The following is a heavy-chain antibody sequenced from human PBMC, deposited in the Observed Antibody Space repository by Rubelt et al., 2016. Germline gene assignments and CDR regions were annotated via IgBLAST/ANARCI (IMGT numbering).Heavy chain of an antibody. CDR3: ASSGYNYGEGGMDV. CDR2: ISAYNGNT. D-gene: IGHD5-24*01. J-gene: IGHJ6*02. Sequence: GISWVRQAPGQGLEWMGWISAYNGNTNYAQKLQGRVTMTTDTSTSTAYMELRSLRSEDTAVYYCASSGYNYGEGGMDVWGQGTTVTVSS. CDR1: G. V-gene: IGHV1-18*01.